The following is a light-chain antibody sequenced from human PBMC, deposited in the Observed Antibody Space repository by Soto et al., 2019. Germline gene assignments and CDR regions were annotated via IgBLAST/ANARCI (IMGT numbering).Light chain of an antibody. V-gene: IGKV1-39*01. CDR2: AAS. CDR3: QQSYSTPPIT. CDR1: QSISKF. Sequence: DIQMTQSPSSLSASVGDRVTITCRASQSISKFLNWYQQKPGKAPKLLIYAASSLQSGVPSRFSGSGSGTDFTLTISILQPEDFATYYCQQSYSTPPITFGQGTRLEIK. J-gene: IGKJ5*01.